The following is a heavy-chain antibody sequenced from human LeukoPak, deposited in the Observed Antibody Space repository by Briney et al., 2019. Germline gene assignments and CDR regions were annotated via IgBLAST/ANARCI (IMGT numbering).Heavy chain of an antibody. J-gene: IGHJ4*02. Sequence: PGGSLRLSCAASGFSFSSYTMNWVRQAPGKGLEWVSSITGTSSYIYYADSVKGRFTISRDNAKNSLYLQMNSLRAEDTAVYYCARGTPRYDILTGYSHPYYFDYWGQGTLVTVSS. CDR2: ITGTSSYI. CDR1: GFSFSSYT. D-gene: IGHD3-9*01. CDR3: ARGTPRYDILTGYSHPYYFDY. V-gene: IGHV3-21*01.